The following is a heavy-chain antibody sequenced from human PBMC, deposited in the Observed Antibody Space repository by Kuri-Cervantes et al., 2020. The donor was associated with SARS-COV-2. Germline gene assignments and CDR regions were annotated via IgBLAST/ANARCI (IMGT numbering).Heavy chain of an antibody. CDR2: IYYGGGT. D-gene: IGHD2-15*01. Sequence: SGTLSLTCSVSGFSVTSGSYYWIWLRQAPGKGLEWIGYIYYGGGTTYNPALKSRVTISIEKTNNQFFLNLKGASDADTAVYYCARKRGTDIVVVVNSYFDYWGQGTLVTVSS. V-gene: IGHV4-61*01. J-gene: IGHJ4*02. CDR1: GFSVTSGSYY. CDR3: ARKRGTDIVVVVNSYFDY.